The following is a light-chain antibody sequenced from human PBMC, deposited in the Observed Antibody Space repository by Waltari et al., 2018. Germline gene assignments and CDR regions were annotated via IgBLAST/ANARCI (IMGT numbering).Light chain of an antibody. CDR1: QSVSSSY. CDR2: GAS. V-gene: IGKV3-20*01. CDR3: QQYGSSPT. Sequence: EIVLTQSPGTLSLSPGERATLSCRASQSVSSSYLAWYQQKPGQAPRLLIDGASSRATGIPDRFSGSGSGTDFTLTISRLEPEDFAVYYCQQYGSSPTFGQGTKLRSN. J-gene: IGKJ2*01.